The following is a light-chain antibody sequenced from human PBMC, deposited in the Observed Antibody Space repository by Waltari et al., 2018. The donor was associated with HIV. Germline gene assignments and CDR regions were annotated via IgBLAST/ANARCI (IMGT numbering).Light chain of an antibody. J-gene: IGLJ3*02. CDR2: HTS. CDR3: LLYYGDAGV. V-gene: IGLV7-43*01. CDR1: TGAVTSGYY. Sequence: QTVVPQEPSLTVSPGGTVTLTCASSTGAVTSGYYPTWFQQNPGQAPRALIYHTSNKHSWTPARFSGSLLGGKAALTLSGVQPEDEAEYYCLLYYGDAGVFGGGTKLTVL.